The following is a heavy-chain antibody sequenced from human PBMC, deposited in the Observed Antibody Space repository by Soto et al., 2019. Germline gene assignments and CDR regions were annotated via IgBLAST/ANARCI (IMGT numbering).Heavy chain of an antibody. J-gene: IGHJ4*02. CDR3: ARASGESYPGSRVFDS. CDR1: GFTFSSYA. V-gene: IGHV3-23*01. Sequence: GGSLRLSCAASGFTFSSYAMSWVRQAPGKGLEWVSAISTGGDYTHHADSVKGRFTISRDNSMSTLYLQMNSLRAEDTAVYYCARASGESYPGSRVFDSWGQGT. CDR2: ISTGGDYT. D-gene: IGHD3-10*01.